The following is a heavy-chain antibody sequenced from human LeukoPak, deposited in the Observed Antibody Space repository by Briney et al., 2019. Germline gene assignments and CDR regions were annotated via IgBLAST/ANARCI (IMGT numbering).Heavy chain of an antibody. Sequence: PGRSLRLSCAASGFTFSSYAMHWVRQAPGKGLEWGAVISYDANNEYYADSVKGRFTISRDNSKNTVYLQMNSLRAEDTAVYYCAKEQKLYSGSSFLFDYWGQGTLVTVSS. CDR3: AKEQKLYSGSSFLFDY. D-gene: IGHD1-26*01. J-gene: IGHJ4*02. CDR2: ISYDANNE. CDR1: GFTFSSYA. V-gene: IGHV3-30-3*01.